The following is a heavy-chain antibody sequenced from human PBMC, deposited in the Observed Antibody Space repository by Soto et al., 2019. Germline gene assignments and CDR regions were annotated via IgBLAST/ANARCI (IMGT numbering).Heavy chain of an antibody. Sequence: PGVSLRLSCAASGFTFSSYAMSWVRQAPGKGLEWVSAISGSGGSTYYADSVKGRFTISRDNSKNTLYLQMNSLRAEDTAVYYCAKHIMRIQLSSEDYWGQGPLVTVSS. V-gene: IGHV3-23*01. J-gene: IGHJ4*02. CDR2: ISGSGGST. D-gene: IGHD5-18*01. CDR1: GFTFSSYA. CDR3: AKHIMRIQLSSEDY.